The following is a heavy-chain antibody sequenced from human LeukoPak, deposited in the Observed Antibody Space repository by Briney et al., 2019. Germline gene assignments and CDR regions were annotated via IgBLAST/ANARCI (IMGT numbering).Heavy chain of an antibody. CDR1: GFTFDDYA. J-gene: IGHJ6*03. V-gene: IGHV3-9*01. CDR3: AKESYYYYMDV. Sequence: QSGGSLRLSCAASGFTFDDYAMHWVRQAPGKGLEWVSGISWNSGSIRYADSVKGRFTISRDNAKNSLYLQMNSLRAEDTALYYCAKESYYYYMDVWGKGTTVTISS. CDR2: ISWNSGSI.